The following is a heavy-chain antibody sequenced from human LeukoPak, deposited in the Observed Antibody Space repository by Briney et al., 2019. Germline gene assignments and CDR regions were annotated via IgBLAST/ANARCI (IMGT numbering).Heavy chain of an antibody. J-gene: IGHJ4*02. D-gene: IGHD4-11*01. CDR2: IIPIFGTA. CDR1: GGTFSSYA. Sequence: ASGKVSCKPSGGTFSSYAISWVRQAPGQGLEWMGGIIPIFGTANYAQKFQGRVTITTDESTGTAYMELSSLRSEDTAVYYCARSGIYSNYPSDYWGQGTLVTVSS. CDR3: ARSGIYSNYPSDY. V-gene: IGHV1-69*05.